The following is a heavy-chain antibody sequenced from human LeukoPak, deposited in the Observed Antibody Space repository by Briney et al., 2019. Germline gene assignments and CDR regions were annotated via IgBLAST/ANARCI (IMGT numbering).Heavy chain of an antibody. Sequence: GGSLRLSCAASGFTFSSNYMSWVRQAPGKGLEWVSVIYSGGSTYYADSVKGRFTISRDNSKNTLYLQMNSLRAEDTAVYYCARVDGWRRIDYWGQGTLVTVSS. CDR2: IYSGGST. D-gene: IGHD5-24*01. J-gene: IGHJ4*02. CDR3: ARVDGWRRIDY. CDR1: GFTFSSNY. V-gene: IGHV3-53*01.